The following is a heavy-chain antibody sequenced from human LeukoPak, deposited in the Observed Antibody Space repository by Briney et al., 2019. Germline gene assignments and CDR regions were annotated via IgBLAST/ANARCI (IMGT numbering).Heavy chain of an antibody. Sequence: PGGSLRLSCAASGIAVIGNYMSWVRQPPGKGREWVSFISINTDTFYADSVRCRFTISRDSSKNTLFLQMNSLRDEDSAVYYCAIAQSWDELFDSWGQGTLVTVSS. CDR1: GIAVIGNY. D-gene: IGHD1-26*01. CDR3: AIAQSWDELFDS. V-gene: IGHV3-53*01. CDR2: ISINTDT. J-gene: IGHJ4*02.